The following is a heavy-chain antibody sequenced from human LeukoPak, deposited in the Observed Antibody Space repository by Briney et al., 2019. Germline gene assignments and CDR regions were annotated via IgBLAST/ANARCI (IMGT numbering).Heavy chain of an antibody. V-gene: IGHV5-51*03. CDR1: AYSFTTYW. CDR2: IYLGDSDS. D-gene: IGHD5-12*01. Sequence: PGDSLKISCKGSAYSFTTYWIAWVRQMPGKGLEWMGIIYLGDSDSRYSPSSQGQVTVSADKSITTAYLQWSSLKASDTAMYYCARVDSNAFDIWGQGTMVTVSS. J-gene: IGHJ3*02. CDR3: ARVDSNAFDI.